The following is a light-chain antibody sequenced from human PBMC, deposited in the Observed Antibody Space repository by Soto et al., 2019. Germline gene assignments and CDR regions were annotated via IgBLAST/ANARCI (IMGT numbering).Light chain of an antibody. CDR2: EVS. Sequence: ALTQPASLSGSPGQSITISCTGTRSDVGGYNYVSWYQQHPGKAPKLMIYEVSNRPSGVSNRFSGSKSGNTASLTISGLQAEDEADYYCSSYTSSSTRGFGTGTKVTVL. CDR3: SSYTSSSTRG. J-gene: IGLJ1*01. CDR1: RSDVGGYNY. V-gene: IGLV2-14*01.